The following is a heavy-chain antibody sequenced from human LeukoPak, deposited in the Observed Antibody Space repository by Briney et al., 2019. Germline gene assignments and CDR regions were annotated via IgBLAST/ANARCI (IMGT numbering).Heavy chain of an antibody. J-gene: IGHJ4*02. CDR1: GYSISSGYY. V-gene: IGHV4-38-2*01. CDR2: IYHSGST. CDR3: ARRSSSWSKFDY. Sequence: PSETLSLTCAVSGYSISSGYYWGWIRQPPGKGLEWIGSIYHSGSTYYNPSLKSRVNISVDTSKNQFSLKLSSVTAADTAVYYCARRSSSWSKFDYWGQGTLVTVSS. D-gene: IGHD6-13*01.